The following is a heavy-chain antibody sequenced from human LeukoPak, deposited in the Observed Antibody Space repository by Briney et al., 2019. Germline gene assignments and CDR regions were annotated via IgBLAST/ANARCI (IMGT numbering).Heavy chain of an antibody. Sequence: GGSLRLSCAASEFTFSTCAMSWVRQAPGEGLEWVSAISGSGSSTYYADSVKGRFTISRNNSKNTLYLQMNSLRAEDTAVYYCAKARGRDGYKDELDYWGQGTLVTVSS. CDR1: EFTFSTCA. V-gene: IGHV3-23*01. J-gene: IGHJ4*02. CDR3: AKARGRDGYKDELDY. CDR2: ISGSGSST. D-gene: IGHD5-24*01.